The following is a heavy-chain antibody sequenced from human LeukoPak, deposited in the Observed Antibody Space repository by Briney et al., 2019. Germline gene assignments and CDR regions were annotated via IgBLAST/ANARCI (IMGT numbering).Heavy chain of an antibody. J-gene: IGHJ6*03. V-gene: IGHV3-33*06. Sequence: GGSLRLSCAASGFTFSSYGMHWVRQAPGKGLDWVSVIWYDGSNKYYADSVKGRFTISRDNSKNTLYLQMNSLRAEDTAVYYCAKTGYCSSASCYYYYYYMDVWGKGTTVTVSS. D-gene: IGHD2-2*01. CDR1: GFTFSSYG. CDR3: AKTGYCSSASCYYYYYYMDV. CDR2: IWYDGSNK.